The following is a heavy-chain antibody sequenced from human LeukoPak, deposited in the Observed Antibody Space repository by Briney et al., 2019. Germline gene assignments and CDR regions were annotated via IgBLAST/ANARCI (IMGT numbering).Heavy chain of an antibody. CDR3: AGNSDSSGWYYLDY. CDR1: GFTFSDYY. J-gene: IGHJ4*02. Sequence: GGSLRLSCAASGFTFSDYYMSWIRQAPGKGLEWVSYISSSGSTIYYADSVKGRFTISSDNAKNSLYLQMNSLRAEDTAVYYCAGNSDSSGWYYLDYWGQGTLVTVSS. D-gene: IGHD6-19*01. V-gene: IGHV3-11*01. CDR2: ISSSGSTI.